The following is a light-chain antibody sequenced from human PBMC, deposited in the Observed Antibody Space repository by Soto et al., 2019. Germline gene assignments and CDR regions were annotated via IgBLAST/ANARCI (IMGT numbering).Light chain of an antibody. Sequence: ALTQPASVSASPGQSITIPCTGTSSDVGSYNLVSWFQQHPGKVPKLLIYEGTKRPSELSDRFSGSKSGNTASLTISGLQAEDEADYYCYSYAGKNLYVFGTGTKVTVL. V-gene: IGLV2-23*01. J-gene: IGLJ1*01. CDR1: SSDVGSYNL. CDR2: EGT. CDR3: YSYAGKNLYV.